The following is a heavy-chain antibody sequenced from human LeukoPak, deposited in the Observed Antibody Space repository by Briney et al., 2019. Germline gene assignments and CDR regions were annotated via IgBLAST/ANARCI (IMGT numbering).Heavy chain of an antibody. CDR1: GFTFSDYA. Sequence: GGSLRLSCAASGFTFSDYAMSWVRQAPGKGLEWLSYLSSSSITIYYADSVQGRFTISRVNAENSLHLQMNSLRAEDTAVYYCARYGSRRAFDIWGQGTMVTVSS. V-gene: IGHV3-48*01. CDR2: LSSSSITI. D-gene: IGHD3-10*01. CDR3: ARYGSRRAFDI. J-gene: IGHJ3*02.